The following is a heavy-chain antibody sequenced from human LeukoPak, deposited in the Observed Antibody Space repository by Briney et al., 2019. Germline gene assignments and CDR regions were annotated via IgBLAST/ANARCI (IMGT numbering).Heavy chain of an antibody. CDR3: ASIGYYDFWSGYLEADY. J-gene: IGHJ4*02. Sequence: GGSLRLSCAASGFTFSSYSMNWVRQAPGKGLEWVSSISSSSSYIYYADSVKVRFTISRDNAKNSLYLQMNSLRAEDTAVYYCASIGYYDFWSGYLEADYWGQGTLVTVSS. V-gene: IGHV3-21*01. CDR1: GFTFSSYS. CDR2: ISSSSSYI. D-gene: IGHD3-3*01.